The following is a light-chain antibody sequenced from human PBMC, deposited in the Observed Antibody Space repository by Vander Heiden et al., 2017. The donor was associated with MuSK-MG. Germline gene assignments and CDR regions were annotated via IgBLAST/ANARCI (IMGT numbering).Light chain of an antibody. J-gene: IGLJ2*01. Sequence: QSVLTQPPSVSGAPGQRVALSCTGSSSNLGAPYDVHWYQQLPGTAPNLLIYTNTNRPSGVPDRFSGSKSGTSASLAITGLQAEDEADYYCQSYDGSLNAVVFGGGTKLTVL. V-gene: IGLV1-40*01. CDR3: QSYDGSLNAVV. CDR1: SSNLGAPYD. CDR2: TNT.